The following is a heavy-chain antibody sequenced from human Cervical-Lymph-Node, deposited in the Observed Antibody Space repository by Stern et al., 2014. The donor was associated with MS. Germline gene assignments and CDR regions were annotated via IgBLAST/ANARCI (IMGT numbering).Heavy chain of an antibody. J-gene: IGHJ4*02. Sequence: QVQLVQSGAEVKKPGASVKVSCKASGYTFTSYGISWVRQAPGQGLEWMGWISAYNGNTNYAQKLQGRVTMTTDTSTSTAYMELRSLRSDDTAVYYCARVPYYDSSGYYYVIRTAAGHFDYWGQGTLVTVSS. CDR3: ARVPYYDSSGYYYVIRTAAGHFDY. CDR1: GYTFTSYG. V-gene: IGHV1-18*01. CDR2: ISAYNGNT. D-gene: IGHD3-22*01.